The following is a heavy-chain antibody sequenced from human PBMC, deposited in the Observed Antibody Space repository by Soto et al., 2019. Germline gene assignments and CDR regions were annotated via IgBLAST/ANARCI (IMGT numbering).Heavy chain of an antibody. CDR2: ISYDGSNT. D-gene: IGHD1-26*01. CDR3: AKGAGDRLSLGMDV. CDR1: GFSISDYG. Sequence: SLTLSCAASGFSISDYGMEWVRQAPGKGLEWVALISYDGSNTYYADSVKGRFTISRDNSKDTLFLQMTGLRREDTAVYYCAKGAGDRLSLGMDVWGQGTTVTVSS. J-gene: IGHJ6*02. V-gene: IGHV3-30*18.